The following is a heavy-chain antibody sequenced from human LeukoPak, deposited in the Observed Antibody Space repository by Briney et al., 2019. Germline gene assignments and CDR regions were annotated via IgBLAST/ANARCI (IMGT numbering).Heavy chain of an antibody. V-gene: IGHV3-23*01. J-gene: IGHJ4*02. Sequence: RGSLRLSCAASGFTFSSYAMSWVRQAPGKGLEWGSTISGSDCSSYIADYLYAQQIHDRDNSKNTLYLQMNSLRAEDTAVYYCAKDLGYLASSGYHSPFEYWGQGTLVTVSS. CDR3: AKDLGYLASSGYHSPFEY. D-gene: IGHD3-22*01. CDR1: GFTFSSYA. CDR2: ISGSDCSS.